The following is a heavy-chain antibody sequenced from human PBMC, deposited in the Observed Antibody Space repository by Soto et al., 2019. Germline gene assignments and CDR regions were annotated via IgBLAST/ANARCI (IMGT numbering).Heavy chain of an antibody. D-gene: IGHD2-15*01. Sequence: SLKVSCKASGGTFSSYAISWMRQAPGQGLEWMGGIIPIFGTANYAQKFQGRVTITADESTSTAYMELSSLRSEDTAVYYCARGYCSGGSCYGYYYYGMDVWGEGTTVTVSS. CDR2: IIPIFGTA. CDR1: GGTFSSYA. CDR3: ARGYCSGGSCYGYYYYGMDV. V-gene: IGHV1-69*13. J-gene: IGHJ6*04.